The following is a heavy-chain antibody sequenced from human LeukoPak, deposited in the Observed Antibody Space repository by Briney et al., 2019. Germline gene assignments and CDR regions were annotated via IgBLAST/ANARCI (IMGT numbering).Heavy chain of an antibody. CDR3: ARDRGVAPTNKGGAWFDP. V-gene: IGHV3-7*01. D-gene: IGHD3-10*01. J-gene: IGHJ5*02. CDR2: IKQDGSEK. CDR1: GFTFSSYW. Sequence: PGGSLRLSCAASGFTFSSYWMSWARQAPGKGLEWVANIKQDGSEKYYVDSVEGRFTISRDNAKNSLFLQMNSLRAEDTVMYYCARDRGVAPTNKGGAWFDPWGQGTLVTVSS.